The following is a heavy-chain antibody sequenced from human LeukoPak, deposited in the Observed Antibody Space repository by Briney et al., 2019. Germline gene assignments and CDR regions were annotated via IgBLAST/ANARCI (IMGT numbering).Heavy chain of an antibody. D-gene: IGHD2-8*01. CDR2: IQYDGSNE. J-gene: IGHJ6*03. V-gene: IGHV3-30*02. CDR3: AKDRCSNGVGCYYYYMDV. CDR1: GFTFSSYG. Sequence: GGSLRLSCAASGFTFSSYGMQWVRQAPGKGLEGVAYIQYDGSNEQYADSVKGRFSIYRESYKNILYLEVNSLRAEDTAVYYCAKDRCSNGVGCYYYYMDVWGKGTTVTISS.